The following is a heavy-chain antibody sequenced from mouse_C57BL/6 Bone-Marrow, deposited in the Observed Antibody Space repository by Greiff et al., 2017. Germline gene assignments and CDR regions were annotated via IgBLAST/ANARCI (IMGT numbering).Heavy chain of an antibody. CDR3: AREYRGYGFAY. J-gene: IGHJ3*01. CDR1: GYTFTSYW. Sequence: QVQLQQPGAELVRPGTSVKLSCKASGYTFTSYWMHWVKQRPGQGLEWIGVIDPSDSYTNYNQKFKGKATLTVDTSSSTAYMQLSSLTSEDSAVYYCAREYRGYGFAYWGQGTLVTVSA. CDR2: IDPSDSYT. V-gene: IGHV1-59*01. D-gene: IGHD2-2*01.